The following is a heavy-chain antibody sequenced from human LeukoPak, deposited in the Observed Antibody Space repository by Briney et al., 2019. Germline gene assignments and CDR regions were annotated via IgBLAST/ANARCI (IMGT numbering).Heavy chain of an antibody. J-gene: IGHJ4*02. V-gene: IGHV3-49*03. Sequence: GGSLRLSCAASGFTFGDYGMSWFRQAPGKGLEWVGFIRSKAYGGTTEYAASVKGGFTISRDDSKSIAYLQMNSLKTEDTAVHYCARDYDFLTGSSDSWGQGTLVTVSS. CDR1: GFTFGDYG. CDR3: ARDYDFLTGSSDS. CDR2: IRSKAYGGTT. D-gene: IGHD3-9*01.